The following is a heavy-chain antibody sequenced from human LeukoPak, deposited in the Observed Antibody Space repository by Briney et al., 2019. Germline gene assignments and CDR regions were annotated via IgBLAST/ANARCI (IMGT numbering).Heavy chain of an antibody. CDR1: GGTFSSYA. D-gene: IGHD6-19*01. Sequence: RASVKVSFKASGGTFSSYAISWVRQAPGQGLEWMGGIIPIFGTANYAQKFQGRVTITADESTSTAYMELSSLRSEDTAVYYCARSRIAVAGTYYYYYGMDVWGQGTTVTVSS. CDR2: IIPIFGTA. J-gene: IGHJ6*02. CDR3: ARSRIAVAGTYYYYYGMDV. V-gene: IGHV1-69*13.